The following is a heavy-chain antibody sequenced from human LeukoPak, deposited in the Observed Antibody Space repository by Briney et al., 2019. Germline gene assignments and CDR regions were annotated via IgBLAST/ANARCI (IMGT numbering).Heavy chain of an antibody. V-gene: IGHV3-48*04. D-gene: IGHD1-1*01. J-gene: IGHJ5*02. CDR3: AREAEPEGRYNWFDP. CDR2: ISSSGSTI. CDR1: GFAFSTYA. Sequence: GGSLRLSCAASGFAFSTYAMTWVRQAPGKGLEWVSYISSSGSTIYYADSVKGRFTISRDNAKNSLYLQMNSLRAEDTAVYYCAREAEPEGRYNWFDPWGQGTLVTVSS.